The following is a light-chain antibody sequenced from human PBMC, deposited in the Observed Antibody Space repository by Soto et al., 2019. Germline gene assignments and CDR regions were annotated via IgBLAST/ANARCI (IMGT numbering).Light chain of an antibody. CDR2: GAS. CDR1: QSVSSN. CDR3: QQYDYWPRT. J-gene: IGKJ1*01. V-gene: IGKV3-15*01. Sequence: EIVLTQSPATLSLSRLEIAARSFMASQSVSSNLAWYQHKPGQAPRLLIFGASTRATGIPARFSGSGSETEFSLTISSLQSQDFAVYYCQQYDYWPRTFGQGTKVDIK.